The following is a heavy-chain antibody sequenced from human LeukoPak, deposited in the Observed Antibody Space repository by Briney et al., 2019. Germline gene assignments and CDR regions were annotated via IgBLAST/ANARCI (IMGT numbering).Heavy chain of an antibody. D-gene: IGHD2-2*01. J-gene: IGHJ5*02. CDR3: ARGGSGTAALYAWFDP. Sequence: SVKVSCKASGGTFSSYAISWVRQAPGQGLEWMGRIIPILGIANYAQKFQGRVTITADKSTSTAYMELRSLRSDDTAVYYCARGGSGTAALYAWFDPWGQGTLVTVSS. V-gene: IGHV1-69*04. CDR1: GGTFSSYA. CDR2: IIPILGIA.